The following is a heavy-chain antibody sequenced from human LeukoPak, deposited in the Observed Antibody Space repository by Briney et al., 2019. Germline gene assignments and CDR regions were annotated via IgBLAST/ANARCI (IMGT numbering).Heavy chain of an antibody. D-gene: IGHD6-19*01. CDR1: GYTFTGYY. J-gene: IGHJ4*02. V-gene: IGHV1-2*02. CDR2: INPNSGGT. CDR3: ARDTFRSTSSTWLGIGDY. Sequence: ASVKVSCKASGYTFTGYYMHWVRQAPGQGLEWMGWINPNSGGTNYAQKFQGRVTMTRDTSISTAYMELSRLKSDDTAVYYCARDTFRSTSSTWLGIGDYWGQGTLVTVSS.